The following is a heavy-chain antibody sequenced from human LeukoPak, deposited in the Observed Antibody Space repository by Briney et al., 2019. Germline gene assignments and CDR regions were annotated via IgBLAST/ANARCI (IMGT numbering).Heavy chain of an antibody. Sequence: GGSLRLSCAASGFTFSSYSMNWVRQAPGKGLEWVSYISSSGSTIYYADSVKGRFTNSRDNAKNSLYLQMNSLRAEDTAVYYCARKWLRYDYWGQGTLVTVSS. CDR3: ARKWLRYDY. CDR2: ISSSGSTI. V-gene: IGHV3-48*04. J-gene: IGHJ4*02. CDR1: GFTFSSYS. D-gene: IGHD5-12*01.